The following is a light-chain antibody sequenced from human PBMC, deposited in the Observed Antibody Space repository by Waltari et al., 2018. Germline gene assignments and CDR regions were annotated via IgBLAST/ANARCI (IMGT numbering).Light chain of an antibody. CDR1: SSDVGGYNY. CDR3: SSYGGSNNLV. Sequence: QSALTQPPSASGSPGQSVTISCTGTSSDVGGYNYVSWYQQHPGKAPKVMIYEVSKRPSGVPDRVFGSKSGNAASLTVSGVQAEDEADYYCSSYGGSNNLVFGGGTKLTVL. V-gene: IGLV2-8*01. J-gene: IGLJ3*02. CDR2: EVS.